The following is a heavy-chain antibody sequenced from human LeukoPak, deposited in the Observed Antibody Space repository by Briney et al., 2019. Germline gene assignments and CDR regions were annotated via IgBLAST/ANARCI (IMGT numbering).Heavy chain of an antibody. CDR1: GGSVSSGSYY. D-gene: IGHD3-16*01. CDR3: ARFGSLREPIHDY. CDR2: IYYSGST. Sequence: SETLSLTCTVSGGSVSSGSYYWSWIRQPPGKGLDWIGYIYYSGSTNYNPSLNSRVTISVDTSKNQFSLKLSSVTAADTAVYYCARFGSLREPIHDYWGQGTLVTVSS. J-gene: IGHJ4*02. V-gene: IGHV4-61*01.